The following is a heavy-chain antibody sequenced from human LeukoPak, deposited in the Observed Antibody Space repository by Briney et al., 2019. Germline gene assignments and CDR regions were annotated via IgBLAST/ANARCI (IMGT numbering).Heavy chain of an antibody. V-gene: IGHV4-31*03. CDR3: TRDHSYYLGSETSTLDV. CDR2: IYYTGRV. Sequence: SQTLSLTCTVSGGSISSGGYYWSWIRQHPGKGLEWIGYIYYTGRVDYNPSLRSRLSISLDTSKNQFSLKLNSVTAADTAEYYSTRDHSYYLGSETSTLDVWGYGTAVTVSS. D-gene: IGHD3-10*01. CDR1: GGSISSGGYY. J-gene: IGHJ6*04.